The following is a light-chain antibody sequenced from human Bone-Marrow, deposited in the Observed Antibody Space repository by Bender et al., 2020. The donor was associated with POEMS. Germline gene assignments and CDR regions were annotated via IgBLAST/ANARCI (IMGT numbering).Light chain of an antibody. CDR3: CSYGGTFNYV. CDR2: EVS. J-gene: IGLJ1*01. CDR1: SNDVGNFDL. Sequence: QSALTQPASVSGSPGQSITISCTGTSNDVGNFDLVSWFQHLPGKAPKLVIFEVSKRPSGISLRFSGSKSGNTASLRISGLQAADEGDYYCCSYGGTFNYVFGTGTQVSVL. V-gene: IGLV2-23*02.